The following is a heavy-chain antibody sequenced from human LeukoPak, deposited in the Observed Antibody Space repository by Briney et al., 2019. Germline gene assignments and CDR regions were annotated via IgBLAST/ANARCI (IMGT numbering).Heavy chain of an antibody. CDR2: IIPILGIA. CDR3: AKDRWGSGGSGGGDY. J-gene: IGHJ4*02. V-gene: IGHV1-69*04. CDR1: GGTFSSYA. Sequence: SVKVSCKASGGTFSSYAISWVRQAPGQGLEWMGRIIPILGIANYAQKFQGRVTITADKSTSTAYMELSSLRSEDTAVYYCAKDRWGSGGSGGGDYWGQGTLVTVSS. D-gene: IGHD2-15*01.